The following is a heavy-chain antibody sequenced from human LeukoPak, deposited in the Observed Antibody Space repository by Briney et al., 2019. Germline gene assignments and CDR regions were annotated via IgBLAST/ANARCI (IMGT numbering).Heavy chain of an antibody. J-gene: IGHJ4*02. V-gene: IGHV4-39*01. CDR1: GGSISSSSYY. CDR2: IYYSGST. D-gene: IGHD6-19*01. Sequence: SETLSPTCTVSGGSISSSSYYWGWIRQPPGKGLEWIGIIYYSGSTYYNLSLKSRVTISVDTSKNQFSLKLSSVTAADTAVYYCARFVYDSSGWSYYFDYWGQGTLVTVSS. CDR3: ARFVYDSSGWSYYFDY.